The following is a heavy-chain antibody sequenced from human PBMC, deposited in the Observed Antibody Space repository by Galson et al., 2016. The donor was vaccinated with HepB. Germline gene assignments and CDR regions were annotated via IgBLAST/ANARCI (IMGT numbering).Heavy chain of an antibody. CDR2: IYYSGRT. J-gene: IGHJ6*02. Sequence: SETLSLTCTVSGASISGYYLSWIRQPPGKGLEWIGYIYYSGRTNYNPSLKSRVTISVDTSKNQFSLKLSSVTAADTAVYYCARDDGGGWYGVHYGLEVWGPGTTVTGSS. V-gene: IGHV4-59*01. CDR1: GASISGYY. D-gene: IGHD6-19*01. CDR3: ARDDGGGWYGVHYGLEV.